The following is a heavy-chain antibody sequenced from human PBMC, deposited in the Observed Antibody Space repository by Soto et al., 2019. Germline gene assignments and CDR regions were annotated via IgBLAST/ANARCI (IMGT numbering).Heavy chain of an antibody. CDR1: GVSLSSFF. CDR3: ARTSGSGRFTLDP. V-gene: IGHV4-4*07. CDR2: LNTFGNT. D-gene: IGHD3-10*01. Sequence: QVQLEESGPGLAKPSETLSLNCSVCGVSLSSFFWSWIRQPAGRGLEWIGRLNTFGNTNYSPSLKSRVTMSVDLSRNQFSLHLRSVTAADTAVYYCARTSGSGRFTLDPWGQGTLVTVSS. J-gene: IGHJ5*02.